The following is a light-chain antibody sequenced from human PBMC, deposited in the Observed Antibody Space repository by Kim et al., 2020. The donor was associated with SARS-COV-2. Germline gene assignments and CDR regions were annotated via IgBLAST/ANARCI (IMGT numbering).Light chain of an antibody. CDR3: GTWDSSLSLYV. Sequence: QSVLTQPPSVSAAPGQRVTISCSGGSSNIGNKYVSWYQQLPRTAPKHLIYDNNKRPSGIPDRFSGSKSATSATLGITGLQTGDEADYYCGTWDSSLSLYVFGTGTKVTVL. J-gene: IGLJ1*01. CDR2: DNN. CDR1: SSNIGNKY. V-gene: IGLV1-51*01.